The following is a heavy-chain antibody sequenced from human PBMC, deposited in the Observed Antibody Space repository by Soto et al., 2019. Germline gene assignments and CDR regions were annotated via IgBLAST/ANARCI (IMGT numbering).Heavy chain of an antibody. J-gene: IGHJ6*02. V-gene: IGHV3-23*01. CDR3: AKDRITIFGVVIPQGYGLDV. Sequence: PGGSLSLSCAASGFTFSSYAMSWVRQAPGKGQEWVSAISGSGGSTYYADSVKGGFTISRDNSKNTLYLQMNSLRAEDTAVYYCAKDRITIFGVVIPQGYGLDVWGQGTTVTVSS. CDR1: GFTFSSYA. D-gene: IGHD3-3*01. CDR2: ISGSGGST.